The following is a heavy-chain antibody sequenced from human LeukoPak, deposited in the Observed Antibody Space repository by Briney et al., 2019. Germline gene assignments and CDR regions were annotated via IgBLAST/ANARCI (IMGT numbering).Heavy chain of an antibody. D-gene: IGHD2-21*02. J-gene: IGHJ5*02. CDR2: INHSGTT. V-gene: IGHV4-34*01. CDR1: GESFSGFY. Sequence: SETLSLTCAVYGESFSGFYWSWIRQPLGMGLEWIGEINHSGTTNYNPSLKSRVIISVDTSKNQFSLKLSSVTAADTAVYYCARGRCGDDCYPNWFDPWGQGTLVTVSS. CDR3: ARGRCGDDCYPNWFDP.